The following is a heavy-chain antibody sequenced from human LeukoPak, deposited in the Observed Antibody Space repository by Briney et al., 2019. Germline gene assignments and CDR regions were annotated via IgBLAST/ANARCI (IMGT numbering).Heavy chain of an antibody. Sequence: GGSLRLSCLASGFTFSRYAMHWVRQAPGKGLEWVSGISWNSGSIVYADSVKGRFTMSRDNAKNSLYLQMNSLRAEDTAFYYCAKDIGTYYYGSGGSMDVWGQGTTVIVSS. J-gene: IGHJ6*02. CDR2: ISWNSGSI. V-gene: IGHV3-9*01. CDR1: GFTFSRYA. D-gene: IGHD3-10*01. CDR3: AKDIGTYYYGSGGSMDV.